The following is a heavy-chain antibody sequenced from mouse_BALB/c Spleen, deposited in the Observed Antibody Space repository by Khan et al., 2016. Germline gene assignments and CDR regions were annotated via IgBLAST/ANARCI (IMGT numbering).Heavy chain of an antibody. J-gene: IGHJ2*01. Sequence: QVQLQQSGAELARPGASVKLSCKASGYTFTSYWMQWVKQRPGQGLEWIGAIYPGDGDTRYTQKFKGKATLTADKSSSTAYMQLSSLASEDSAVYYCASYYGSSYAYFDYWGQGTTLTVSS. CDR1: GYTFTSYW. CDR3: ASYYGSSYAYFDY. D-gene: IGHD1-1*01. CDR2: IYPGDGDT. V-gene: IGHV1-87*01.